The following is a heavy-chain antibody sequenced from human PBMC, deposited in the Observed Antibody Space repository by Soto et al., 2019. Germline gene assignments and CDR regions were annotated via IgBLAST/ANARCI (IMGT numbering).Heavy chain of an antibody. CDR3: ARVLDY. CDR2: IYHSGST. CDR1: GGSISSGGYS. D-gene: IGHD1-26*01. V-gene: IGHV4-30-2*01. J-gene: IGHJ4*02. Sequence: SENLALTCAVSGGSISSGGYSWSWIRQPPGKGLEWIGYIYHSGSTYYNPSLKSRVTISVDRSKNQFSLKLSSVTAADTAVYYCARVLDYWGQGTLVTVS.